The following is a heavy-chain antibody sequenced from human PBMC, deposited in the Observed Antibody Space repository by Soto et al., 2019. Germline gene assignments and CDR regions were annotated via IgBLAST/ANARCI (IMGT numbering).Heavy chain of an antibody. J-gene: IGHJ4*02. Sequence: PSETLSLTCTVSGGSISSSIYYLGWVRQPPGKGLEWIGTIYYSGSTYYNPSLRSRVTISVDTSKNQFSLKLNSVTAADTALYYCARARGVTMTGVVLDYWGQGTLVTVSS. D-gene: IGHD3-22*01. V-gene: IGHV4-39*01. CDR3: ARARGVTMTGVVLDY. CDR2: IYYSGST. CDR1: GGSISSSIYY.